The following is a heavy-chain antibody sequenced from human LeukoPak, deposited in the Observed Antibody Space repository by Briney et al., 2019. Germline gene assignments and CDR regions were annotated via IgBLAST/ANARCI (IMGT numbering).Heavy chain of an antibody. CDR1: GFTVSSNY. D-gene: IGHD3-10*01. J-gene: IGHJ6*03. V-gene: IGHV3-53*01. CDR2: IYSGGST. Sequence: GGSLRLSCAASGFTVSSNYMSWVRQAPGKGLEWVSVIYSGGSTYYAGSVKGRFTISRDNSKNTLYLQMNSLRAEDTAVYYCARARGYYYYYMDVWGKGTTVTVSS. CDR3: ARARGYYYYYMDV.